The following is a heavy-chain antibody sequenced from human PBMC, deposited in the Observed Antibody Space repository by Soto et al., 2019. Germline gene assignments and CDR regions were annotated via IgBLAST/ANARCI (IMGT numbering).Heavy chain of an antibody. Sequence: GGSLRLSCEASGFSVSSTYMGWVRQAPGQGLEGVSIIYRDGTTFDSDSVRGRFTISRDSFKNTVFLQMHSLRGDDTAVYHCATGPTPAFAFWGRGTMVTVSS. V-gene: IGHV3-53*01. D-gene: IGHD1-1*01. J-gene: IGHJ3*01. CDR2: IYRDGTT. CDR1: GFSVSSTY. CDR3: ATGPTPAFAF.